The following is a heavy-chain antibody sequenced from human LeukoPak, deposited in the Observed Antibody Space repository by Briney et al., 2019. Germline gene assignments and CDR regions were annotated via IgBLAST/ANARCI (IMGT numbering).Heavy chain of an antibody. Sequence: GGSLLLSCAASGFTFSSYWMHWVRQAPGKGLVWVSRINSDGSSTSYADSVKGRFTISRDNAKNTLYLQMNSLRAEDTAVYYCARLALEYSYGPGVIDYWGQGTLVTVSS. CDR2: INSDGSST. V-gene: IGHV3-74*01. CDR3: ARLALEYSYGPGVIDY. D-gene: IGHD5-18*01. J-gene: IGHJ4*02. CDR1: GFTFSSYW.